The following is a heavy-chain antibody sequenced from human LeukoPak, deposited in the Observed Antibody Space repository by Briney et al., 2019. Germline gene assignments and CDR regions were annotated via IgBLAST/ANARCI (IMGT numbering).Heavy chain of an antibody. CDR1: GYTFTSYD. V-gene: IGHV1-8*01. CDR3: ARVRGMITFGGVIVIRGDYFDY. CDR2: MNPNSGNT. J-gene: IGHJ4*02. D-gene: IGHD3-16*02. Sequence: ASVKVSCKASGYTFTSYDINWVRQATGQGLEWMGWMNPNSGNTGYAQKFQGRVTMTRNTSISTAYMELSSLRSEDTAVYYCARVRGMITFGGVIVIRGDYFDYWGQGTLVTVSS.